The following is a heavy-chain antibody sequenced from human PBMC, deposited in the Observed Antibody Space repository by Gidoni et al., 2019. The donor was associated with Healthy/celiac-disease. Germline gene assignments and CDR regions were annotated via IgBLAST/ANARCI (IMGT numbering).Heavy chain of an antibody. Sequence: QLQLQESGPGLVKPSETLSLTCTVSGCPISSSSYYWGWIRQPPGKGLEWIGSISYSGSTYYNPSLKSRVTISVDTSKNQFSLKLSSVTAADTALYYCSRQCYDYTNLGGDYYYYYGMDVWGQGTTVTVSS. CDR2: ISYSGST. J-gene: IGHJ6*02. V-gene: IGHV4-39*01. CDR3: SRQCYDYTNLGGDYYYYYGMDV. CDR1: GCPISSSSYY. D-gene: IGHD3-22*01.